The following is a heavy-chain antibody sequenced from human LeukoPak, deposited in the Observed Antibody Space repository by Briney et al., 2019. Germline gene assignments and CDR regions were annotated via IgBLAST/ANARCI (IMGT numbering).Heavy chain of an antibody. CDR1: GGSITTGYYF. CDR3: ARLGHTGHGGRGYFHH. D-gene: IGHD4-23*01. J-gene: IGHJ1*01. V-gene: IGHV4-39*02. Sequence: PSETLSPTCSVSGGSITTGYYFWGWMRQPPGKGLEWIGSVDYGGSTYCSPSLESRVTISVDPPKNLFSLNLTSVTAADTAVYYCARLGHTGHGGRGYFHHGGQGTLVIVSS. CDR2: VDYGGST.